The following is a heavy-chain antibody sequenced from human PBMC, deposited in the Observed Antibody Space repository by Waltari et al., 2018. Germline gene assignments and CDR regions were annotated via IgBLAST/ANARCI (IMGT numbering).Heavy chain of an antibody. CDR3: ARAPYGGPYFDY. J-gene: IGHJ4*02. CDR2: IYHSWSS. D-gene: IGHD2-15*01. CDR1: GGSIISGGYS. Sequence: QLQLQESGSGLVKPSQTLSLTCAVSGGSIISGGYSWSWIRQPPGKGLEWIGYIYHSWSSYYIPSLKRRVTISVDRSKNQFSLKLSSVTAADTAVYYCARAPYGGPYFDYWGQGTLVTVSS. V-gene: IGHV4-30-2*01.